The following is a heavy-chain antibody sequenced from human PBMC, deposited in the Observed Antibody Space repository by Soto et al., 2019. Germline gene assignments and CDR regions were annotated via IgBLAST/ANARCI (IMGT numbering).Heavy chain of an antibody. V-gene: IGHV3-7*01. CDR1: GFTFSGYW. D-gene: IGHD2-8*02. CDR2: IKTDGGEE. CDR3: ATYSDCTGGGCSANPDH. Sequence: DVHLVESGGGLVQPGGSLRLSCVVSGFTFSGYWMSWVRQAPGKGLEWVATIKTDGGEEYYVDSVRGRFTISRDNARDSLFLQMNGLRVEDTAIYYCATYSDCTGGGCSANPDHWGQGTLVTVSS. J-gene: IGHJ4*02.